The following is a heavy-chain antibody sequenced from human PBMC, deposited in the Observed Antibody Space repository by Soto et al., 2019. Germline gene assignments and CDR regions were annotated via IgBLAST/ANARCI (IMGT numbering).Heavy chain of an antibody. D-gene: IGHD3-3*01. CDR1: GDSVTSGSHY. CDR2: IYYDGNT. CDR3: ARSSIKPQVFMYPFDS. J-gene: IGHJ4*02. Sequence: SETLSLTCTVSGDSVTSGSHYWVWIRQPPGKGLESIANIYYDGNTYYNPSLKGRVTISLDTSKNQFSLRLNSVTAADTAVYYCARSSIKPQVFMYPFDSWSQGTLIT. V-gene: IGHV4-39*01.